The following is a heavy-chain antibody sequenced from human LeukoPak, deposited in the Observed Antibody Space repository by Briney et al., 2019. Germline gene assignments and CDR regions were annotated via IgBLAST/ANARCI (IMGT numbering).Heavy chain of an antibody. CDR2: IYPGDSEI. D-gene: IGHD3-10*01. Sequence: GESLKISCQGSGYNFGSHWIGWVRQMPGKGLEWIGIIYPGDSEIRLTPSFQGQVTLSVDNSINTAYLQWSSLKASDAAMFYCARTVKQTFFFEHWGQGTPVSVSS. J-gene: IGHJ4*02. CDR1: GYNFGSHW. CDR3: ARTVKQTFFFEH. V-gene: IGHV5-51*01.